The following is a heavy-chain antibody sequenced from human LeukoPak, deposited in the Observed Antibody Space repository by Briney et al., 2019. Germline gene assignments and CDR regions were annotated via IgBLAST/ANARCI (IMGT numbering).Heavy chain of an antibody. CDR3: ARASGWYRYYYYCMDV. Sequence: SSVKVSCEASGGTFSSYAISWLRQAPGQGLEWMGGNIPIFGTANYAQKFQGRVTITADKSTSTAYMELSSLRSEDTAVYYCARASGWYRYYYYCMDVWGKGPTVTVSS. J-gene: IGHJ6*03. D-gene: IGHD6-19*01. CDR2: NIPIFGTA. CDR1: GGTFSSYA. V-gene: IGHV1-69*06.